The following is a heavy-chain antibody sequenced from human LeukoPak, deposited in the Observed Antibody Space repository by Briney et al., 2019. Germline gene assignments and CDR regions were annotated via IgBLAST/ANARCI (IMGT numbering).Heavy chain of an antibody. V-gene: IGHV3-64D*06. CDR1: GFTFSSYA. Sequence: GGSLRLSCSASGFTFSSYAMHWVRQAPGKGLQYVSAISSNGDTTYHADSVRGRFTISRDNSKNMLYLQMSSLRAEDTAVFYCVKDRDSTYTSQIFDFWGQGTLVTVSS. CDR2: ISSNGDTT. CDR3: VKDRDSTYTSQIFDF. D-gene: IGHD3-16*01. J-gene: IGHJ4*02.